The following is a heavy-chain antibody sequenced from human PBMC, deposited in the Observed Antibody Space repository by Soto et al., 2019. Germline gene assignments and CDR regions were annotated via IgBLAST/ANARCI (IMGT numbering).Heavy chain of an antibody. CDR2: INPHGGST. CDR1: RDTFTSYD. Sequence: ASVKVSCKAPRDTFTSYDINWVAQAPGQVLEWMGVINPHGGSTAYAQKFKGRVTLTRDTSASTVYMEVSSLTSEDTAMYYCARSSGGNFGIIIEGTNWFAPWGQGTLVTVSS. CDR3: ARSSGGNFGIIIEGTNWFAP. J-gene: IGHJ5*02. V-gene: IGHV1-46*01. D-gene: IGHD1-26*01.